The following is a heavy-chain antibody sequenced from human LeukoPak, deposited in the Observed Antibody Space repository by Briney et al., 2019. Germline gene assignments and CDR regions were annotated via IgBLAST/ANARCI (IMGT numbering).Heavy chain of an antibody. CDR3: ARDLVWDYYYYYGMDV. V-gene: IGHV3-9*01. CDR1: GFTFDDYA. Sequence: PGGSLRLSCAASGFTFDDYAMHWVRQAPGKGLEWVSGISWNSGSIGYADSVKGRFTISRDNAKNSLYLQMNSLRADDTAVYYCARDLVWDYYYYYGMDVWGQGTTVTVSS. D-gene: IGHD2-2*01. J-gene: IGHJ6*02. CDR2: ISWNSGSI.